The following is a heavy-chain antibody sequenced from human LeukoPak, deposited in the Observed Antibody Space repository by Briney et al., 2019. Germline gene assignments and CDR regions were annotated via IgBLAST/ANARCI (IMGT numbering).Heavy chain of an antibody. CDR2: IIPILGIA. CDR3: AKDLGPFDP. Sequence: GASVKVSCKASGYTFISYYIHWVRQAPGQGLEWMGRIIPILGIANYAQKFQGRVTITADKSTSAAYMELSSLRAEDTAVYYCAKDLGPFDPWGQGTLVTVSS. CDR1: GYTFISYY. J-gene: IGHJ5*02. V-gene: IGHV1-69*04.